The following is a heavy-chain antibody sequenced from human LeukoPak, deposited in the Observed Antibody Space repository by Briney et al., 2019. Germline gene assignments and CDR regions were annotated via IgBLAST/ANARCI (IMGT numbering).Heavy chain of an antibody. CDR1: GGSISSYY. Sequence: SETLSLTCTVSGGSISSYYWSWIRQPPGKGLEWIGYIYYSGSTNYNPSLKSRVTISVDTSKNQFSLKLSSVTAADTAVYYCARGIAARPSYYYYGMDVWGQGTTATVSS. CDR2: IYYSGST. V-gene: IGHV4-59*01. D-gene: IGHD6-6*01. CDR3: ARGIAARPSYYYYGMDV. J-gene: IGHJ6*02.